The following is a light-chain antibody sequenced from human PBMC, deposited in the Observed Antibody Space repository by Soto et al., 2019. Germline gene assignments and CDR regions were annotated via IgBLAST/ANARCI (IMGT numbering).Light chain of an antibody. CDR2: TAS. CDR3: QQSYTTPMYT. J-gene: IGKJ2*01. CDR1: QGINNF. V-gene: IGKV1-39*01. Sequence: DLQMTQSPSSLSASVGDRVTITCRASQGINNFLNWYQQKPGKAPKLLIYTASSLQSGVPSRFSGSGSGTDFTLTISSLQPEDFATYYCQQSYTTPMYTFGQGTRLDMK.